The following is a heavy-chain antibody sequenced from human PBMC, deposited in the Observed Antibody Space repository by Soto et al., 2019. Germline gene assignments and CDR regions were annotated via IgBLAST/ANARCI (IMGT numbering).Heavy chain of an antibody. CDR2: IFSSGST. Sequence: SETLSLTCTVSGGSITDYSWVWIRQPAGKGLEWIGRIFSSGSTNYSPSLKGRITMSLDTSKNQFSLKLNSATATDTAVYFCARDQGVVVTADNWFDPWGQGILVTVSS. V-gene: IGHV4-4*07. D-gene: IGHD2-21*02. CDR3: ARDQGVVVTADNWFDP. J-gene: IGHJ5*02. CDR1: GGSITDYS.